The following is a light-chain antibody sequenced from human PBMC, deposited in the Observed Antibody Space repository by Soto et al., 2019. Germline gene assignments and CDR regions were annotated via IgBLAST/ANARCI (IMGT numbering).Light chain of an antibody. Sequence: DIQMTQSPSTLSASVGDRVTITCRASQNIDTWLAWYQQKPGKAPKFLIYAVSHLEGGVPSRFSDSGSGTEFTLAISSLQPDDFATYYCQHKGTFGPGTRVEI. J-gene: IGKJ1*01. V-gene: IGKV1-5*01. CDR2: AVS. CDR1: QNIDTW. CDR3: QHKGT.